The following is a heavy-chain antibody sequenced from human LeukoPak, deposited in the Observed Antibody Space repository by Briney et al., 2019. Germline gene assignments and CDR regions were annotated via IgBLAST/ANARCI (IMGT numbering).Heavy chain of an antibody. Sequence: ASVKVSCKASGYTFTSYDINWVRQATGQGLEWMGRMNPNSGNTGYAQKFQGRVTMTRNTSISTAYMELSSLRSEDTAVYYCARVGGYDFWSGSPTYYFDYWGQGTLVTVSS. J-gene: IGHJ4*02. V-gene: IGHV1-8*01. CDR1: GYTFTSYD. CDR2: MNPNSGNT. CDR3: ARVGGYDFWSGSPTYYFDY. D-gene: IGHD3-3*01.